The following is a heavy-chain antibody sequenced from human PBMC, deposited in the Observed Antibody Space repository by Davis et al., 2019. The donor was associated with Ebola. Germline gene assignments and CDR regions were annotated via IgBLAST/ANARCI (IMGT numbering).Heavy chain of an antibody. Sequence: LRLSCAVSGGSISSGGYSWSWLRQPPGKGLEWIGYIYHSGSTNYNPSLKSRVTISVDKSKNQFSLKLSSVTAADTAVYYCARGVGATTGWFDPWGQGTLVTVSS. CDR1: GGSISSGGYS. V-gene: IGHV4-30-2*01. J-gene: IGHJ5*02. D-gene: IGHD1-26*01. CDR2: IYHSGST. CDR3: ARGVGATTGWFDP.